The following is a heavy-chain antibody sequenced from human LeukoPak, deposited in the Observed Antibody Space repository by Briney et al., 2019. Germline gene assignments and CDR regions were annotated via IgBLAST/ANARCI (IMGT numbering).Heavy chain of an antibody. CDR1: GFTFSSYD. D-gene: IGHD6-19*01. Sequence: SGGSLRLSCAASGFTFSSYDMSWVRQAPGKGLEWVSAISGSGGSTYYADSVKGRFTISRDNSKNTLYLQMNSLRAEDTAVYYCAKAYSSGWDYWGQGTLVTVSS. V-gene: IGHV3-23*01. CDR2: ISGSGGST. J-gene: IGHJ4*02. CDR3: AKAYSSGWDY.